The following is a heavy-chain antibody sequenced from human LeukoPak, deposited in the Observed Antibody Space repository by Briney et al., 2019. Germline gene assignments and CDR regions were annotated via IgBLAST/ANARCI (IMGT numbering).Heavy chain of an antibody. CDR3: AKATYSSSSASFDY. CDR1: GFTFSSYA. Sequence: PGGSLRLSCAASGFTFSSYAMSWVRQAPGKGLEWVSAISGSGGSTYYADSVKGRFTISRDNSKNTLYLQMNSLSAEDTAVYYSAKATYSSSSASFDYWGQGTLVTVSS. D-gene: IGHD6-6*01. CDR2: ISGSGGST. J-gene: IGHJ4*02. V-gene: IGHV3-23*01.